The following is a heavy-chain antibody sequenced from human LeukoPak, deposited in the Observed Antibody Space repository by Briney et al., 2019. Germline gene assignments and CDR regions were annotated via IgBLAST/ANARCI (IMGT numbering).Heavy chain of an antibody. CDR2: INRNGST. J-gene: IGHJ4*02. D-gene: IGHD1-1*01. CDR3: ARDHNASVFDY. CDR1: GGSFSGYY. V-gene: IGHV4-34*01. Sequence: SETLSLTCAVYGGSFSGYYWSWIRQPPGKGLEWIGEINRNGSTNYNPSLKSRVTISVDTSKNQFSLKLSSVTAADTAVYYCARDHNASVFDYWGQGTLVTVSS.